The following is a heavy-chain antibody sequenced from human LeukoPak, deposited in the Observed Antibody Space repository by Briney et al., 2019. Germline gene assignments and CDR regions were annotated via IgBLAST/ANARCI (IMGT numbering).Heavy chain of an antibody. D-gene: IGHD3-3*01. CDR1: GYTFSSYY. Sequence: PRASLKLSCTASGYTFSSYYMYWVRHAPGHGLEWVGIMNPSGGSTSYAQKFQGRVTMTRDTSTSTVYMELSCLRSEDTAVYYCARRSWRDDFVDYWGQGTLVTVSS. J-gene: IGHJ4*02. V-gene: IGHV1-46*01. CDR3: ARRSWRDDFVDY. CDR2: MNPSGGST.